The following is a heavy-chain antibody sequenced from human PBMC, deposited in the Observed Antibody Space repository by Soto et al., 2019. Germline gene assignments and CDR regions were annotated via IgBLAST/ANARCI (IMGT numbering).Heavy chain of an antibody. Sequence: GESLKISCRGSGYDFNTNWFGWVRQLPGRGLEWVGIMYPGDSDTRYNPSLQGHVTLSADVTVSTAFLQWRSLETSDTGMYFCARLPRDCNKTSCYYADHWGQGTQVTVS. CDR2: MYPGDSDT. CDR3: ARLPRDCNKTSCYYADH. J-gene: IGHJ4*02. D-gene: IGHD3-3*01. CDR1: GYDFNTNW. V-gene: IGHV5-51*01.